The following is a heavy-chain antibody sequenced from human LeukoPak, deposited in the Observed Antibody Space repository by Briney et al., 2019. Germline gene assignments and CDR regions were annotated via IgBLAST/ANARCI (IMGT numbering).Heavy chain of an antibody. CDR3: AKDPARNYYDSSGYGRIDY. J-gene: IGHJ4*02. CDR1: GFTFSSYG. CDR2: IRYDGSNK. V-gene: IGHV3-30*02. Sequence: GGSLRLSCAASGFTFSSYGMHWVRQAPGKGLEWVAFIRYDGSNKYYADSVKGRFTISGDNSKNTLYLQMNSLRAEDTAVYYCAKDPARNYYDSSGYGRIDYWGQGTLVTVSS. D-gene: IGHD3-22*01.